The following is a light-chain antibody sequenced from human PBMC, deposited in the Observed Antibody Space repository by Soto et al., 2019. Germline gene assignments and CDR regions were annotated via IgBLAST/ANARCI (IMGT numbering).Light chain of an antibody. Sequence: DVVVTQPPLSLSVAPGQPASISCKSSQSLLHITGETFLFWYLQKPGQSPQLLIYEVSTRVSGVPDRFSGSGSGTDFTLEISRVETDDVGIYYCMQSTQLPPTFGQGTRLEI. CDR3: MQSTQLPPT. CDR1: QSLLHITGETF. V-gene: IGKV2D-29*02. J-gene: IGKJ5*01. CDR2: EVS.